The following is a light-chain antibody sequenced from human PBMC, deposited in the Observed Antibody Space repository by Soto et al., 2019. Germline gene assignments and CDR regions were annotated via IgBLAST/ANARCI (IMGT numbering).Light chain of an antibody. Sequence: DIQMTQSPSTLSASVGDRVTITCRASQSISSWLAWYQRKPGKAPKLLIYKASSLESGVPSRFSGSGSGTEFTLTISSLQPDDFATYYGQQYNSYSFTFGPGTKVDIK. J-gene: IGKJ3*01. V-gene: IGKV1-5*03. CDR1: QSISSW. CDR3: QQYNSYSFT. CDR2: KAS.